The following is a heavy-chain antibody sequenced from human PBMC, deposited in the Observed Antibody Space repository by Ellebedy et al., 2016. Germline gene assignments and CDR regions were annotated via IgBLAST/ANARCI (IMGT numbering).Heavy chain of an antibody. J-gene: IGHJ6*02. CDR2: ISGSSRTI. D-gene: IGHD2/OR15-2a*01. CDR3: ARDSTRGYGMDV. Sequence: GGSLRLXXAASGFTFSGYSMNWVRQAPGKGLEWVSHISGSSRTIYYADSVKGRFTISRDNTKNSLYLQMNSLRAEDTAVYYCARDSTRGYGMDVWGQGTTVTVSS. CDR1: GFTFSGYS. V-gene: IGHV3-48*04.